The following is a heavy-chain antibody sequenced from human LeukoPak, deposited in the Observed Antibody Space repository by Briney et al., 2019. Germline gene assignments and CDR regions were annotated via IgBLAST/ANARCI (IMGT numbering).Heavy chain of an antibody. Sequence: SVKASCKASGGTFSSYAISWVRQAPGQGLEWMGGIIPIFGTANYAQKFQGRVTITADESTSTAYMELSSLRSEDTAVYYCASTYSSSWYEEYYYGMDVWGQGTTVTVSS. V-gene: IGHV1-69*13. CDR2: IIPIFGTA. CDR3: ASTYSSSWYEEYYYGMDV. CDR1: GGTFSSYA. J-gene: IGHJ6*02. D-gene: IGHD6-13*01.